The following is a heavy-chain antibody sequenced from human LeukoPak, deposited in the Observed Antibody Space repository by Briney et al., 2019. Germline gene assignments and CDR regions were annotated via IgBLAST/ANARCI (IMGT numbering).Heavy chain of an antibody. Sequence: PGGSLRLSCAASGFTFSSYGMHWVRQAPGKGLEWVAVISYDGSNKYYADSVKGRFTISRDNSKNTLFLQINSLSAEDTAVYYCAKGAYYDSGGYRYYYYYMDVWGKGTTVTVSS. CDR2: ISYDGSNK. D-gene: IGHD3-22*01. CDR3: AKGAYYDSGGYRYYYYYMDV. V-gene: IGHV3-30*18. CDR1: GFTFSSYG. J-gene: IGHJ6*03.